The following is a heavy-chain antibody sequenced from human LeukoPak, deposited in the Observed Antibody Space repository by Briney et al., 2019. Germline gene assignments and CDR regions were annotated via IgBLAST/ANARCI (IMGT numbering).Heavy chain of an antibody. CDR2: ISSSGSTI. V-gene: IGHV3-11*01. Sequence: GGSLRLSCAASGFTFSDYYMSWIRQAPGKGLEWVSYISSSGSTIYYADSVKGRFTVSRDNAKNSLYLQMNSLRAEDTAVYYCARVLRFGELAFDYWGQGTLVTVSS. J-gene: IGHJ4*02. CDR1: GFTFSDYY. CDR3: ARVLRFGELAFDY. D-gene: IGHD3-10*01.